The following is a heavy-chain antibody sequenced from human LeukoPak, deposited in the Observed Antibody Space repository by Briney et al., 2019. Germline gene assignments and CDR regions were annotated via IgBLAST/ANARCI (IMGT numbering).Heavy chain of an antibody. V-gene: IGHV4-39*07. Sequence: PSETLSLTCTVSGGSFSSSDYYWGWIRQPPGKGLEWIGSIYYSGTTYYNPSLKSRVTISVDTSKKQFSLKLSSVTAADTAVYYCARGVVIAPQTFDYWGQGSLVTVSS. CDR1: GGSFSSSDYY. CDR2: IYYSGTT. J-gene: IGHJ4*02. D-gene: IGHD2-21*01. CDR3: ARGVVIAPQTFDY.